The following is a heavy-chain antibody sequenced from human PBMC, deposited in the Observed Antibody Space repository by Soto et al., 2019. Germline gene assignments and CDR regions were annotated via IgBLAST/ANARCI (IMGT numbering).Heavy chain of an antibody. CDR1: GFTFDDYA. J-gene: IGHJ3*02. V-gene: IGHV3-9*01. D-gene: IGHD6-13*01. CDR2: ISWNSGSI. CDR3: AKVPGYSSSWYAFDI. Sequence: EVQLVESGGGLVQPGRSLRLSCAASGFTFDDYAMHWVRQAPGKGLEWVSGISWNSGSIGYADSVKSRFTISRDNAKNSLYLQMNSLRAEDTALYYCAKVPGYSSSWYAFDIWGQGTMVTVSS.